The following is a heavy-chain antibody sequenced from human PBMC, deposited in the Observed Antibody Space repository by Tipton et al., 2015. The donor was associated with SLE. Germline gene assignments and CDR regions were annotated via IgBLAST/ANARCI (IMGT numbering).Heavy chain of an antibody. CDR3: ARENAPYCSGGSCYSGLGY. Sequence: TLSLTCAVYGGSFSGYYWSWIRQPPGKGLEWIGEINHSGSTNCNPSLKSRVTISVDTSKNQFSLKLSSVTAADTAVYYCARENAPYCSGGSCYSGLGYWGQGTLVTVSS. D-gene: IGHD2-15*01. CDR2: INHSGST. V-gene: IGHV4-34*01. J-gene: IGHJ4*02. CDR1: GGSFSGYY.